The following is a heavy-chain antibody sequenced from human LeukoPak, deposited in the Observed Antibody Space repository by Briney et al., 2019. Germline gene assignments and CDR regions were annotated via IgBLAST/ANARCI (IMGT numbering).Heavy chain of an antibody. D-gene: IGHD5-12*01. J-gene: IGHJ4*02. Sequence: GGSLRLFCSASGFTFSSYGMHWVLQAPGKGLELLAVIWYDGSNKYYADSVKGRLTISRENSKNTLYLQMNSLTAEDTSVYYYAREAAGYSGTKGYFDYWGQGTLVTVSS. CDR3: AREAAGYSGTKGYFDY. CDR2: IWYDGSNK. V-gene: IGHV3-33*01. CDR1: GFTFSSYG.